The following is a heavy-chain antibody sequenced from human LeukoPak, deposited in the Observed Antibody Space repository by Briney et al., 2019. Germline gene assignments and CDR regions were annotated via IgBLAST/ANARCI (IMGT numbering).Heavy chain of an antibody. CDR2: IDPSGKT. V-gene: IGHV4-4*09. D-gene: IGHD3-3*01. Sequence: PSGTLSLTCSVSGATMDSYYWTWIRQPPGKGLEWIGYIDPSGKTNYSPSLKSRVTISVDTSKKQFSLRLTSLTAADTAVYYCATTQPFLEWSHDFWGQGSLVAVSS. J-gene: IGHJ4*02. CDR1: GATMDSYY. CDR3: ATTQPFLEWSHDF.